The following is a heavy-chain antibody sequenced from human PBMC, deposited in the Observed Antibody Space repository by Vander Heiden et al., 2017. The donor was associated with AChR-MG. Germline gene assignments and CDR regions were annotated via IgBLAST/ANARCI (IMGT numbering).Heavy chain of an antibody. CDR2: IIPIFGTA. V-gene: IGHV1-69*01. J-gene: IGHJ4*02. CDR3: ARGLAITVVTPIGY. CDR1: GGTFSSYA. Sequence: QVQLVQSGAEVKKPGSSVTVSCKASGGTFSSYAISWVRQAPGQGLEWMGGIIPIFGTANYAQKVQGRVTITADESTITAYMELSSLRSEDTAVYYCARGLAITVVTPIGYWGQGTLVTVSS. D-gene: IGHD2-21*02.